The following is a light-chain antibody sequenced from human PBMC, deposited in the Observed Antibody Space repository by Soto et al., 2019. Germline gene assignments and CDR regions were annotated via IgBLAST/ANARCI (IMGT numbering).Light chain of an antibody. CDR1: SSNLGAGYY. J-gene: IGLJ3*02. CDR3: QAYDYSLTASV. CDR2: GNR. V-gene: IGLV1-40*01. Sequence: QSALTQPPSVSGAPGQRVTISCTGNSSNLGAGYYVTWYQQHPGAPPKLFIFGNRTRPSGVPERFSGSKSGTSASLAITGLQTEDEADYYCQAYDYSLTASVFGGGTKVTVL.